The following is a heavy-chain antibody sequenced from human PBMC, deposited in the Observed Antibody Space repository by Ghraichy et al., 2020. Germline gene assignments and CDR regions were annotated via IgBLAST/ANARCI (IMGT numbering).Heavy chain of an antibody. CDR3: AKDLASLQWWPHEDWFDP. J-gene: IGHJ5*02. CDR1: GFTFSSYA. D-gene: IGHD2-15*01. V-gene: IGHV3-23*01. CDR2: ISGSSGTT. Sequence: GGSLRLSCAASGFTFSSYAISWVRQAPGKGLEWVSSISGSSGTTYYAGSVKGRFTNSRDNSKNTLYLQMNSLRAEDTAVYYCAKDLASLQWWPHEDWFDPWGQGTLVTVSS.